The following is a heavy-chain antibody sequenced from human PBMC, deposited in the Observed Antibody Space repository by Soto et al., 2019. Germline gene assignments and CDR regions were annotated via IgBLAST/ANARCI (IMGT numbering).Heavy chain of an antibody. V-gene: IGHV4-39*01. D-gene: IGHD3-22*01. J-gene: IGHJ4*02. CDR2: IYYSGST. Sequence: SETLSLTCTVSGGSISSSSYYWGWIRQPPGKGLEWIGSIYYSGSTYYNPSPKSRVTISVDTSKNQFSLKLSSVTAADTAVYYCARNQYSDSSGYLDYWGQGTLVTVSS. CDR1: GGSISSSSYY. CDR3: ARNQYSDSSGYLDY.